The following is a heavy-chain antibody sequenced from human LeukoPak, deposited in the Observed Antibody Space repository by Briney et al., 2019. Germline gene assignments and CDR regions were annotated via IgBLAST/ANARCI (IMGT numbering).Heavy chain of an antibody. V-gene: IGHV4-30-2*01. CDR3: ARSITMVRGVILHFDY. D-gene: IGHD3-10*01. CDR2: IYHSGST. J-gene: IGHJ4*02. CDR1: GGSISSGGYS. Sequence: SETLSLTCAVSGGSISSGGYSWSWIRQPPGKGLEWIGYIYHSGSTYYNPSLKSRVTISVDRSKNQFSLKLSSVTAADTAVYYCARSITMVRGVILHFDYWGQGTLVTVSS.